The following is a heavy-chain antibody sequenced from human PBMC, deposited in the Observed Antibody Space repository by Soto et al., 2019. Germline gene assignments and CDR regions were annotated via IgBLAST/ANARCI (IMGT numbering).Heavy chain of an antibody. CDR3: AREWLAFDY. V-gene: IGHV3-7*03. J-gene: IGHJ4*02. CDR1: GFTFSSYW. D-gene: IGHD3-22*01. CDR2: IKQDGSEK. Sequence: PGESLRLSCAASGFTFSSYWMSWVHQAPGKGLEWVANIKQDGSEKYYVDSVKGRFTISRGNAKNSLYLQMNSLRAEDTAVYYCAREWLAFDYWGQGALVTVSS.